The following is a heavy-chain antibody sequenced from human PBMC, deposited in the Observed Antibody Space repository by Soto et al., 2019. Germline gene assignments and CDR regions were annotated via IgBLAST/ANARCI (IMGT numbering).Heavy chain of an antibody. Sequence: PGESLKISCKGSGYSFSDYWISWVRQMPGKGLEWMGNIDPSDSYGKYSPASQGHLTISVDKPIDTAYLQWSSLKTSDTAIYYCARHHYGGNYLEYWGQGTLVTVSS. J-gene: IGHJ4*02. V-gene: IGHV5-10-1*01. D-gene: IGHD4-17*01. CDR3: ARHHYGGNYLEY. CDR2: IDPSDSYG. CDR1: GYSFSDYW.